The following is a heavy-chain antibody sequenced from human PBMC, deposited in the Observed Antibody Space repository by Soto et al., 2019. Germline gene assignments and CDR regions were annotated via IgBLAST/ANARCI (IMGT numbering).Heavy chain of an antibody. J-gene: IGHJ5*02. CDR1: GFSLTTSGVG. CDR3: AHRTTTVTWWFDP. Sequence: QITLKVSGPTLVKPTQTLTLTCTFSGFSLTTSGVGVGWIRQPPGKALEWLALIYWADDKGYNPSLKSRLTTTKDTSKNQVVLTMTNMNPADTAAYFCAHRTTTVTWWFDPWGQGTLVTVSS. V-gene: IGHV2-5*02. D-gene: IGHD4-17*01. CDR2: IYWADDK.